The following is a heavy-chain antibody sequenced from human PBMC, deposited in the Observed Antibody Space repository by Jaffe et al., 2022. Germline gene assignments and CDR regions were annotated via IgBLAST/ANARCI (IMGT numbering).Heavy chain of an antibody. CDR2: ISSSGSTI. D-gene: IGHD3-16*01. Sequence: EVQLVESGGGLVQPGGSLRLSCAASGFTFSSYEMNWVRQAPGKGLEWVSYISSSGSTIYYADSVKGRFTISRDNAKNSLYLQMNSLRAEDTAVYYCASYDWEFDYWGQGTLVTVSS. J-gene: IGHJ4*02. V-gene: IGHV3-48*03. CDR3: ASYDWEFDY. CDR1: GFTFSSYE.